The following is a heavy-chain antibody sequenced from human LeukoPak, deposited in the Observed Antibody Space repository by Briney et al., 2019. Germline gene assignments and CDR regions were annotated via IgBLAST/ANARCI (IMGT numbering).Heavy chain of an antibody. CDR2: INYSGRT. J-gene: IGHJ3*02. CDR3: ARDTYYYDNGDFIDAFDI. V-gene: IGHV4-59*01. Sequence: PSQTLSLTCTVSGGSISTYYWSWVRQPPGKGLEWIEYINYSGRTNANSSLKSRVAISVDTSKNQFSLRLSSVTAADTAVYYCARDTYYYDNGDFIDAFDIWGRGTMVTASS. D-gene: IGHD3-22*01. CDR1: GGSISTYY.